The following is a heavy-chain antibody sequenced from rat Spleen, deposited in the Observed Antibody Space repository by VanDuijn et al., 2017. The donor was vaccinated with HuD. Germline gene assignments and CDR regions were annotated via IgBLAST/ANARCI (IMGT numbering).Heavy chain of an antibody. D-gene: IGHD1-12*03. Sequence: EVQLQESGPGLVKPSQSLSLTCSVTGYSITNNYWGWIRKFPGNKMGWIGHISYSGSTSYNPSLKSRISITRDTSKNQFFLQLNSVTTEDTATYYCARYFPGLMVIHWFAYWGQGTLVTVSS. CDR2: ISYSGST. V-gene: IGHV3-1*01. CDR3: ARYFPGLMVIHWFAY. J-gene: IGHJ3*01. CDR1: GYSITNNY.